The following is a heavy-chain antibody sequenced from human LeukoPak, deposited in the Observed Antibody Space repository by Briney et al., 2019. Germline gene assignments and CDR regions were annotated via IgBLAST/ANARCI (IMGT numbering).Heavy chain of an antibody. Sequence: GGSLRLSCAASGFSFSTHALSWVRQAPGKGLEWVSAISPDGDYTYCTDSVKGRFTISRDNSKNTLYLQMNSLRAEDTAIYYCAKQTPQGGIEVVPVAVANWFDPWGQGTLVTVSS. V-gene: IGHV3-23*01. CDR2: ISPDGDYT. J-gene: IGHJ5*02. CDR3: AKQTPQGGIEVVPVAVANWFDP. CDR1: GFSFSTHA. D-gene: IGHD2-2*01.